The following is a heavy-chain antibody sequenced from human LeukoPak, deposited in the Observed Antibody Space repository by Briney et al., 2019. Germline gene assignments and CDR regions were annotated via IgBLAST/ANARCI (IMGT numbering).Heavy chain of an antibody. V-gene: IGHV4-31*03. CDR3: ARDSLSHWFDP. Sequence: SETLSLTCTVSGGSISSGGYYWSWIRQHPGKGLEWIGYIYYSGSTYYNPSLKSRVTISVDTSKNQFSLKLSSVPAADTAVYYCARDSLSHWFDPWGQGTLVTVSS. CDR2: IYYSGST. CDR1: GGSISSGGYY. J-gene: IGHJ5*02.